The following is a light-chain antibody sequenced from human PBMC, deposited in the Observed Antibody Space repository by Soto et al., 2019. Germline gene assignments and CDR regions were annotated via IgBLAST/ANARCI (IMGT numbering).Light chain of an antibody. CDR1: SSDVGSYNL. CDR2: EVS. V-gene: IGLV2-23*02. CDR3: CSYAGSGTYV. Sequence: QSALTQPASVSGSPGQSITISCTGTSSDVGSYNLVTWYQQHPGKAPKLMIYEVSKRPSGVSNRFSGSKSGNTASLTISDLQAEDEADYYCCSYAGSGTYVFGTGTKLTVL. J-gene: IGLJ1*01.